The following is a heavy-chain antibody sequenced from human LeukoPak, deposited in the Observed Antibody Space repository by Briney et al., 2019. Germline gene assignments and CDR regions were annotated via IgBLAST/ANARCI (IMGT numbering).Heavy chain of an antibody. J-gene: IGHJ3*02. D-gene: IGHD3-9*01. Sequence: GGSLRLSCETSGFPFTSYWMIWVRQAPGKGLEWVANINDDGSEKNYAESVKGRFTISRDNAKNSVSLQMNALRAEDTAVYYCARDHLYYDILTGYYPLDAFDIWGQGTMVTVSS. CDR3: ARDHLYYDILTGYYPLDAFDI. CDR2: INDDGSEK. V-gene: IGHV3-7*01. CDR1: GFPFTSYW.